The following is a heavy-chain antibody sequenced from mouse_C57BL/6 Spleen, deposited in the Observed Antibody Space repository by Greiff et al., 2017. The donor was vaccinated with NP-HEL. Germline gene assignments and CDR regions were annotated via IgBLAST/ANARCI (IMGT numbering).Heavy chain of an antibody. V-gene: IGHV14-2*01. J-gene: IGHJ3*01. D-gene: IGHD3-2*02. CDR1: GFNIKDYY. CDR2: LDPEDGET. Sequence: EVKLVESGAELVKPGASVKLSCTASGFNIKDYYMHWVKQRTEQGLEWIGRLDPEDGETKYAPKFQGKATITADTSSNTAYLQLSSLTSEDTAVDYCARSPSPQAHWFADWGQGTLVTVSA. CDR3: ARSPSPQAHWFAD.